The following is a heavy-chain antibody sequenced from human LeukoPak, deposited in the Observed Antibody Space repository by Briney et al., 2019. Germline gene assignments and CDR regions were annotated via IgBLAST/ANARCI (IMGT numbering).Heavy chain of an antibody. CDR3: ARERYCSGGNCFVTYYYGMDV. J-gene: IGHJ6*02. CDR1: GYSFTTYY. Sequence: ASVKVSCKASGYSFTTYYKHWVRQAPGQGLEWMGIINPTGGSTNYAQKFEGRVTMTRDTSTSTVYMELSSLRSEDTAMYYCARERYCSGGNCFVTYYYGMDVWGQGTTVTVSS. CDR2: INPTGGST. V-gene: IGHV1-46*01. D-gene: IGHD2-15*01.